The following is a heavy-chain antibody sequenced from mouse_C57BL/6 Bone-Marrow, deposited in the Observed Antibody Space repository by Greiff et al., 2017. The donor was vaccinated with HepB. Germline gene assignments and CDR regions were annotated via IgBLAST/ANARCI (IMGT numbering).Heavy chain of an antibody. D-gene: IGHD1-1*01. CDR2: IYPRSGNT. V-gene: IGHV1-81*01. CDR1: GYTFTSYG. CDR3: ARIPNYYGSSYDYAMDY. Sequence: VQLKESGAELARPGASVKLSCKASGYTFTSYGISWVKQRTGQGLEWIGEIYPRSGNTYYNEKFKGKATLTADKSSSTAYMELRSLTSEDSAVYFCARIPNYYGSSYDYAMDYWGQGTSVTVSS. J-gene: IGHJ4*01.